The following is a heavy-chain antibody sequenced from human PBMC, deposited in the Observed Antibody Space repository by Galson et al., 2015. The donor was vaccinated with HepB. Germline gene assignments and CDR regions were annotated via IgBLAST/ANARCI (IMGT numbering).Heavy chain of an antibody. CDR3: AKVREMATMGSWYFDL. CDR2: ISGSGGST. V-gene: IGHV3-23*01. J-gene: IGHJ2*01. Sequence: SLRLSCAASGFTFSSYAMSWVRQAPGKGLEWVSAISGSGGSTYYADSVKGRFTISRDNSKNTLYLQMNSLRAEDTAVYYCAKVREMATMGSWYFDLWGRGTLVTVSS. D-gene: IGHD5-24*01. CDR1: GFTFSSYA.